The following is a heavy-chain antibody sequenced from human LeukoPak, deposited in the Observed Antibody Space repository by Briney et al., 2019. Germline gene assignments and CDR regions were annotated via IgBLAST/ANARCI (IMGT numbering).Heavy chain of an antibody. CDR2: ISHDGSNK. V-gene: IGHV3-30*18. CDR3: ANENYYDSSGYPDY. Sequence: GGSLRLSCAASGFTFSSYGMHWVRQPPGKGLEWVAVISHDGSNKYYADSVKGRFTISRDNSKNTLYLQMNSLRAEDTAVYYCANENYYDSSGYPDYWGQGTLVTVSS. D-gene: IGHD3-22*01. J-gene: IGHJ4*02. CDR1: GFTFSSYG.